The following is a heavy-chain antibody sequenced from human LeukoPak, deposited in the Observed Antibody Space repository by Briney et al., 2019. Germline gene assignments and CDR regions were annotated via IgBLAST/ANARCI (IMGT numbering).Heavy chain of an antibody. CDR2: INPNSGGT. CDR3: ARGGYSSSWYGRSPWPMRPNWFDP. J-gene: IGHJ5*02. CDR1: GYTFTGYY. Sequence: ASVKVSCKASGYTFTGYYMHWVRQAPGQGLEWMGWINPNSGGTNYAQKFQDRVTMTRDTSISTAYMELSRLRSDDTAVYYCARGGYSSSWYGRSPWPMRPNWFDPWGQGTLVTVSS. V-gene: IGHV1-2*02. D-gene: IGHD6-13*01.